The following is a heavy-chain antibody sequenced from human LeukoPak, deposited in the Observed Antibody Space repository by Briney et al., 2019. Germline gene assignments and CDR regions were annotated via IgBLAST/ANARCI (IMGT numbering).Heavy chain of an antibody. D-gene: IGHD3-22*01. CDR3: ARRGVYYESYGSYLVSSSDAFDI. J-gene: IGHJ3*02. CDR2: IFYNVCT. CDR1: GGSISSYY. V-gene: IGHV4-59*08. Sequence: SETLSLTCSVSGGSISSYYWTWIRQSPGKGLEYVAYIFYNVCTDYNPSLKSRVSVSVDTSKKQVSLKLSSVTAADTAVYYCARRGVYYESYGSYLVSSSDAFDIWGQGTMVTVSS.